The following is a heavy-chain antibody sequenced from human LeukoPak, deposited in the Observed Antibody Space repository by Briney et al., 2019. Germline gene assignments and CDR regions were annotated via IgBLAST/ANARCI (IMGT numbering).Heavy chain of an antibody. Sequence: GGSQRLSCAASGLTVSSSYMSWVRQAPGKGLEWVSIIYNDGSTYYADSMKGRFTISRDNSKNTLYLQVNSLRAEDTAMCYCARNILFAFDIWGQGTMVTVSS. V-gene: IGHV3-53*01. CDR1: GLTVSSSY. CDR3: ARNILFAFDI. J-gene: IGHJ3*02. CDR2: IYNDGST. D-gene: IGHD2/OR15-2a*01.